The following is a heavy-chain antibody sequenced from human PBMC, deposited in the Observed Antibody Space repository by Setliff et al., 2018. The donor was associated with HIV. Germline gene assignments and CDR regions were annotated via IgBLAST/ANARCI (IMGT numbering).Heavy chain of an antibody. D-gene: IGHD2-2*01. CDR3: ARDGCYEYSYYGMDV. Sequence: SVKVSCKASGGTFSSYAISWVRQAPGQGLEWMGGIIPILGIANYAQKFQGRVTITADKSTSTAYMELSSLRSEDTAVYYCARDGCYEYSYYGMDVWGQGTTVTVSS. V-gene: IGHV1-69*10. CDR1: GGTFSSYA. J-gene: IGHJ6*02. CDR2: IIPILGIA.